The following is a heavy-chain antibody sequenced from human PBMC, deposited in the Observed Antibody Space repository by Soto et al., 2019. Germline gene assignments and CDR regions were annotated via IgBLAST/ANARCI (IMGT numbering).Heavy chain of an antibody. J-gene: IGHJ4*02. Sequence: PSETLCLTSTVAGGSGGGGSYYWSWIRQPPGKGLEWIGYIYYSGSTNYNPSLKSRVTISVDTSKNQFSLKLSSVTAADTAVYYCARDTVRGYWPLGYFDYWGQGTLVTVSS. CDR2: IYYSGST. CDR1: GGSGGGGSYY. V-gene: IGHV4-61*01. D-gene: IGHD2-15*01. CDR3: ARDTVRGYWPLGYFDY.